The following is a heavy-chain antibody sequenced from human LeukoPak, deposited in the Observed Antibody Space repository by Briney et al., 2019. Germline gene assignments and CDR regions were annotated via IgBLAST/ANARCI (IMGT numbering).Heavy chain of an antibody. CDR1: GGSFSGYY. J-gene: IGHJ4*02. Sequence: PSEARSLTCAVYGGSFSGYYWSRIRQPPGKGLEWIGEINHSGSTNYNPSLKSRVTISVDTSKNQFSLKLSSVTAADTAVYYCARKLNVLLWFGESRGYFDYWGQGTLVTVSS. D-gene: IGHD3-10*01. CDR2: INHSGST. CDR3: ARKLNVLLWFGESRGYFDY. V-gene: IGHV4-34*01.